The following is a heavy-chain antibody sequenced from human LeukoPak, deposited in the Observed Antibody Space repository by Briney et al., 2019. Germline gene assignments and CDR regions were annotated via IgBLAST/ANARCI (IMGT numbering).Heavy chain of an antibody. CDR2: ISGSGGST. V-gene: IGHV3-23*01. CDR3: ARDKPTAFSSSWYKAIYYYYGMDV. CDR1: GFTFSSYA. J-gene: IGHJ6*02. D-gene: IGHD6-13*01. Sequence: PGGSLRLSCAASGFTFSSYAMSWVRQAPGKGLEWVSAISGSGGSTYYADSVKGRFTISRDNSKNTLYLQMNSLRAEDTAVYYCARDKPTAFSSSWYKAIYYYYGMDVWGQGTTVTVSS.